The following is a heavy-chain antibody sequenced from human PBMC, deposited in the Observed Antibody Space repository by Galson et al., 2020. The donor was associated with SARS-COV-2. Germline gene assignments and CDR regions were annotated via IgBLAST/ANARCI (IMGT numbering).Heavy chain of an antibody. D-gene: IGHD3-16*01. J-gene: IGHJ4*02. Sequence: ASVKVSCKASGYTFTSYDINWVRQATGQGLEWMGWMNPNSGNTGYAQKFQGRVTMTRNTSISTAYMELSSLRSEDTAVYYCARGLWGDGDFDYWGQGTLVTVSS. CDR1: GYTFTSYD. CDR3: ARGLWGDGDFDY. V-gene: IGHV1-8*01. CDR2: MNPNSGNT.